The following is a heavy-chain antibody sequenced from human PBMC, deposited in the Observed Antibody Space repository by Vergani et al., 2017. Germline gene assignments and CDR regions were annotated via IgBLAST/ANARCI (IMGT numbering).Heavy chain of an antibody. D-gene: IGHD5-24*01. J-gene: IGHJ4*02. CDR1: GYTFVNHP. CDR2: ISPYNHKT. V-gene: IGHV1-18*04. Sequence: QAQLGQSGSEVKKPGDSVTLSCKTSGYTFVNHPITWVRQAPGQGLEWMGWISPYNHKTLYSQKVEGRVTMTSDTSSSTVFLELLRLTSDDTAIYYCARSQMATNDFDLWGRGTLVTVSS. CDR3: ARSQMATNDFDL.